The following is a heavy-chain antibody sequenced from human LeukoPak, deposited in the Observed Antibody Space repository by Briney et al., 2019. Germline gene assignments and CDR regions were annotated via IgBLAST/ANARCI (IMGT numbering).Heavy chain of an antibody. J-gene: IGHJ6*03. Sequence: ASVKVSCKASGYTFTSYIISWVRQAPGQGLEWMGWINTYNGNTDYARRVQGRVTMTTDTSTSTAYMELRSLRPDDTAVYYCARDRHIAAAVYYYYMDVWGKGTPVTVSS. D-gene: IGHD6-13*01. CDR3: ARDRHIAAAVYYYYMDV. CDR1: GYTFTSYI. V-gene: IGHV1-18*01. CDR2: INTYNGNT.